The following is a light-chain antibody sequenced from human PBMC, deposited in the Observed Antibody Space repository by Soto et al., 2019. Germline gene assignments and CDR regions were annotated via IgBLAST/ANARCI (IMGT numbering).Light chain of an antibody. CDR3: SAYAGSNNFV. V-gene: IGLV2-8*01. CDR2: EVS. CDR1: SSDVGDNY. Sequence: SLLSQPPSASGSPGQSFTISCTGTSSDVGDNYVSWYQQHLGKAPKLIIYEVSQRPSGVPDRFSGYKSGNTASLTVSGLQTEDEADYYCSAYAGSNNFVFGSGTKVTVL. J-gene: IGLJ1*01.